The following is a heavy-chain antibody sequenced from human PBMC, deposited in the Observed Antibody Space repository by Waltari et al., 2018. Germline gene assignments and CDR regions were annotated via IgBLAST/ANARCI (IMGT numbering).Heavy chain of an antibody. J-gene: IGHJ6*02. V-gene: IGHV1-46*01. CDR1: GYTFTSYY. D-gene: IGHD6-13*01. CDR2: INPSGGST. Sequence: QVQLVQSGAEVKKPGASVKVSCKASGYTFTSYYMHWVRPAPGPGLEWMGIINPSGGSTSYAQKFQGRVTMTRDTSTSTVYMELSSLRSEDTAVYYCARVKQQLPPRRYYYGMDVWGQGTTVTVSS. CDR3: ARVKQQLPPRRYYYGMDV.